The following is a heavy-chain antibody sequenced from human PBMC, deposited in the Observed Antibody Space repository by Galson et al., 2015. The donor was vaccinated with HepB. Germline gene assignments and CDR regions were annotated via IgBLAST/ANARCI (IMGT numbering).Heavy chain of an antibody. CDR2: ISNSIAST. CDR1: GFIFNNYD. D-gene: IGHD1-1*01. V-gene: IGHV3-23*01. CDR3: AKDRGWHDGWDY. Sequence: SLRLFCAASGFIFNNYDMSWVRQAPGKGLEWVSSISNSIASTYYADSVKGRFTISRDNSKNTLFPQMNSLRAEDTAVYYCAKDRGWHDGWDYWGQGTLVTVSS. J-gene: IGHJ4*02.